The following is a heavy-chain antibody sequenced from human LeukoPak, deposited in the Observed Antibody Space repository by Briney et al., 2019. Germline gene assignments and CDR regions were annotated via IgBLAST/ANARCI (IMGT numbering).Heavy chain of an antibody. CDR3: ARAPYYGSGPFDY. CDR2: INPNSGGT. V-gene: IGHV1-2*02. Sequence: ASVKVSCKASGYTFTGYYMHWVRQAPGQGLRGLGWINPNSGGTNYAQKFQGRVTMTRDTSISTAYMELSRLRSDDTAVYYCARAPYYGSGPFDYWGQGTLVTVSS. D-gene: IGHD3-10*01. J-gene: IGHJ4*02. CDR1: GYTFTGYY.